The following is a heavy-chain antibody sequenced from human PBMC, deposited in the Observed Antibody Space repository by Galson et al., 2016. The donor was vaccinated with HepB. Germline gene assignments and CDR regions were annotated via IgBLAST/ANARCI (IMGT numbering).Heavy chain of an antibody. CDR1: DGSIRNNNYF. CDR2: IYWSGTT. V-gene: IGHV4-39*01. D-gene: IGHD3-3*01. CDR3: AASRSGVATSGFYVPVRIDY. Sequence: ETLSLTCGVSDGSIRNNNYFWGWIRQPPGKGLEWIGNIYWSGTTYYNPSLRRRVSLDVDTSRNQFSLTLRSVTAADTAMYYCAASRSGVATSGFYVPVRIDYWGQGCWSASPQ. J-gene: IGHJ4*02.